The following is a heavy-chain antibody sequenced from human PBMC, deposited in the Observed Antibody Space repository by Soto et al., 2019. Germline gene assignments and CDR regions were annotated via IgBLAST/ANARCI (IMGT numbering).Heavy chain of an antibody. Sequence: SQTLSLTCAISGDSVSSNSAAWNWIRQSPSRGLEWLGRTYYRSKWYNDYAVSVKSRITINPDTSKNQFSLQLNSVTPEDTAVYYCARDFFKNSEAGPNWFDPWGQGTLVTVSS. J-gene: IGHJ5*02. V-gene: IGHV6-1*01. CDR1: GDSVSSNSAA. D-gene: IGHD6-13*01. CDR3: ARDFFKNSEAGPNWFDP. CDR2: TYYRSKWYN.